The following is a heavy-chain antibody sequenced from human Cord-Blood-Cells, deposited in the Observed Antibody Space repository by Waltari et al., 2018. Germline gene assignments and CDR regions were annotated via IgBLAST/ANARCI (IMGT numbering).Heavy chain of an antibody. Sequence: QVQLQESGPGLVKPSGTLSLTCAVSGGSISSSNWWSWVRQPPGKGQEWIGEIYHRGDTNYNPALKSRVTISVGKAKNQFSLKLRSVTAADTAVYYCARDQRLFRRFDYWGQGTLVTVSS. V-gene: IGHV4-4*02. CDR1: GGSISSSNW. J-gene: IGHJ4*02. CDR3: ARDQRLFRRFDY. D-gene: IGHD2-21*01. CDR2: IYHRGDT.